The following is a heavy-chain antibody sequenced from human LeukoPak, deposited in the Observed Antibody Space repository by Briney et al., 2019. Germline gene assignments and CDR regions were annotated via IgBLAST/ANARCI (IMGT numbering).Heavy chain of an antibody. V-gene: IGHV4-61*02. J-gene: IGHJ6*03. D-gene: IGHD3-3*01. CDR3: AREGGYDFWSGYYTKNYYYYYMDV. Sequence: SETLSLTCTVSGGSISSGNYYWSWIRQPAGKGLEWIVRTTIRGSTNYNSSLKSRVTISVDTSKNQFSLKLSSVTAADTAVYYCAREGGYDFWSGYYTKNYYYYYMDVWGKGTTVTVSS. CDR2: TTIRGST. CDR1: GGSISSGNYY.